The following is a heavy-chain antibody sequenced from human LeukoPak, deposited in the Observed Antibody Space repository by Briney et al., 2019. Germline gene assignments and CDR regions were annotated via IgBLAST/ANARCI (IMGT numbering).Heavy chain of an antibody. J-gene: IGHJ5*02. Sequence: GESLKISCKGSGFVFTNYWIGWVRQMPGKGLEWMGIIYGRDSDARYSPSLQGQVTTSVDKSISTAYLQWSSLKASDTAIYYCSIAADGTFWFDPWGQGTLVTVSP. CDR3: SIAADGTFWFDP. V-gene: IGHV5-51*01. CDR1: GFVFTNYW. CDR2: IYGRDSDA. D-gene: IGHD6-13*01.